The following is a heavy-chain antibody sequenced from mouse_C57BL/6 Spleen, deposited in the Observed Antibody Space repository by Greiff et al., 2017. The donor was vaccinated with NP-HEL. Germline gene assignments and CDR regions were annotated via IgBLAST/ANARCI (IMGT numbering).Heavy chain of an antibody. V-gene: IGHV1-69*01. CDR3: ARNDYDGGFAY. CDR1: GYTFTSYW. Sequence: QVQLQQSGAELVMPGASVKLSCKASGYTFTSYWMHWVKQRPGQGLEWIGEIDPSDSYTNYNQKFKGKSTLTVDKSSSTAYMQLSSLTSEDSAVYYCARNDYDGGFAYWGQGTLVTVSA. J-gene: IGHJ3*01. CDR2: IDPSDSYT. D-gene: IGHD2-4*01.